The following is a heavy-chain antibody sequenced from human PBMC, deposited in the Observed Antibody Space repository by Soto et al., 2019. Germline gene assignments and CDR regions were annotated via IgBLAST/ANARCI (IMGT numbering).Heavy chain of an antibody. J-gene: IGHJ5*02. D-gene: IGHD3-22*01. CDR3: ARAPYYYDSSGYYYGWFDP. CDR2: IIPIFGTA. CDR1: GGTFSSYA. Sequence: GASVKVSCKASGGTFSSYAISWVRQAPGQGLEWMGGIIPIFGTANYAQKFQGRVTITADESTSTAYMELSSLRSEDTAVYYCARAPYYYDSSGYYYGWFDPWGQGTLVTASS. V-gene: IGHV1-69*13.